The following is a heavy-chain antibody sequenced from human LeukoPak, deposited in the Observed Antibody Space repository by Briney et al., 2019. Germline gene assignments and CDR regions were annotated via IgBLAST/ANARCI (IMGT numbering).Heavy chain of an antibody. CDR1: GYSISSDYF. CDR2: IHHSGNT. J-gene: IGHJ4*02. V-gene: IGHV4-38-2*02. CDR3: ARISGYDRSSGDY. D-gene: IGHD5-12*01. Sequence: SETLSLTCSVSGYSISSDYFWGWIRPPPGKGLEWIGNIHHSGNTYYNPSLKSRVTISVDTSKNQFSLKLTSVTAADTAVYYCARISGYDRSSGDYWGQGTLVTVSS.